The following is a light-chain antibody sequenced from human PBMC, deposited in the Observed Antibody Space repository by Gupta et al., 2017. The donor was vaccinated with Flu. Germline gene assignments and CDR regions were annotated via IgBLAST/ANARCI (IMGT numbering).Light chain of an antibody. V-gene: IGLV2-8*01. Sequence: QSALTQPPSASGSPGQSVAISCTGTSTDIGGYNYFSWYQQHPGKAPKLILYAVNQRPSGVPDLFSCSKSGNAASLAVSGLHAEDESDYYCRSYAGRDIFVFGGGTKLTVL. J-gene: IGLJ2*01. CDR3: RSYAGRDIFV. CDR1: STDIGGYNY. CDR2: AVN.